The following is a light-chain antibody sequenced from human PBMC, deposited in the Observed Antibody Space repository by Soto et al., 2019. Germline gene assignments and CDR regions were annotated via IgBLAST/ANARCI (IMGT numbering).Light chain of an antibody. V-gene: IGLV2-11*01. CDR3: CSFAGRIFV. Sequence: QSALTQPRSVSGSPGQSVTVSCTGTSSDVGGYNYVAWYQQHPGKAPKLMISDVNKRPSGVPDRFSGSKSGNTASLTISGLQAEDEADYYCCSFAGRIFVFGTGTKFTVL. J-gene: IGLJ1*01. CDR1: SSDVGGYNY. CDR2: DVN.